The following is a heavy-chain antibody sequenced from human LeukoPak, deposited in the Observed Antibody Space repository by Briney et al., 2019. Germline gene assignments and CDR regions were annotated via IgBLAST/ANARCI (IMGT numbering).Heavy chain of an antibody. Sequence: PSETLSLTCAVSGYSISSGYYWGWIRQPPGKGLEWIGSIYHSGSTYYNPSLKSRVTISVDTSKNQFSLKLSSATAADTAVYYCARRRLSGVPAATNHDAFDIWGQGTMVTVSS. J-gene: IGHJ3*02. V-gene: IGHV4-38-2*01. CDR3: ARRRLSGVPAATNHDAFDI. CDR1: GYSISSGYY. D-gene: IGHD2-2*01. CDR2: IYHSGST.